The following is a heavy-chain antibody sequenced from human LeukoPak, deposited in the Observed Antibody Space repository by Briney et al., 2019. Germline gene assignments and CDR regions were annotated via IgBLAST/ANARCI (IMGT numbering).Heavy chain of an antibody. CDR2: TYYRSKWYN. Sequence: SQTLSLTCAISGDSVSSNSAAWNWIRQSPSRGLEWLGRTYYRSKWYNDYAVSVKSRITINPDTSKNQFSLQLNSVTPEDTAVYYCAREGVYSSGWYGHDAFDIWGQGTMVTVSS. V-gene: IGHV6-1*01. CDR1: GDSVSSNSAA. CDR3: AREGVYSSGWYGHDAFDI. J-gene: IGHJ3*02. D-gene: IGHD6-19*01.